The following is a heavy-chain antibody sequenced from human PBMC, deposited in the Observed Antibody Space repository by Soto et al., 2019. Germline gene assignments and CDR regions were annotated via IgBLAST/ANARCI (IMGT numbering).Heavy chain of an antibody. D-gene: IGHD1-26*01. V-gene: IGHV4-4*07. Sequence: QVQLQESGPGLVKPSETLSLTCTVSGASISSSYWSWIRQPAGKGLEWIGRKSTSGSTNYSPSLTSRVTMSVDTSKTQFSLRLTSVTAADTAVYYCARESGWGTRYYFDYWGQGTLVTVSS. CDR3: ARESGWGTRYYFDY. J-gene: IGHJ4*02. CDR1: GASISSSY. CDR2: KSTSGST.